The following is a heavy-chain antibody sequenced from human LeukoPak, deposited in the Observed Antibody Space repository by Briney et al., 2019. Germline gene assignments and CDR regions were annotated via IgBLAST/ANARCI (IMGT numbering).Heavy chain of an antibody. D-gene: IGHD6-19*01. CDR2: IYYSGST. Sequence: PSETLSLTCTVSDGSISSYYWSWIRQPPGKGLEWIGYIYYSGSTNYNPSLKSRVTISVDTSKNQFSLKLSSVTAADTAVYYCARATHSSGWYGVFDYWGQGTLVTVSS. CDR1: DGSISSYY. CDR3: ARATHSSGWYGVFDY. J-gene: IGHJ4*02. V-gene: IGHV4-59*01.